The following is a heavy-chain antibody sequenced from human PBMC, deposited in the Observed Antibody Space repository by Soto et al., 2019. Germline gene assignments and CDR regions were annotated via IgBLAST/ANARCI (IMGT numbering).Heavy chain of an antibody. V-gene: IGHV6-1*01. CDR1: GDSVSSNSAA. CDR3: ASSYCSSTSCYHYYFDY. Sequence: SQTLSLTCAISGDSVSSNSAAWNWIRQSPSRGLEWLGRTYYRSKWYNDYAVSVKSRITINPDTSKNQFSLQLNSVTPEDTAVYYCASSYCSSTSCYHYYFDYWGQGTLVTVSS. D-gene: IGHD2-2*01. CDR2: TYYRSKWYN. J-gene: IGHJ4*02.